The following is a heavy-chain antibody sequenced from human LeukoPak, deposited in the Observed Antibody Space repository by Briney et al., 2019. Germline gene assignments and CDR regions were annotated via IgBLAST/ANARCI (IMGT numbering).Heavy chain of an antibody. V-gene: IGHV4-61*01. Sequence: SETLSPTCAVSGGSISSNNYYWSWIRQPPGKGLEWIGYIYYSGSTSYNPSLKSRVTISLDTSKNQFSLKLSSVTAADTAVYYCARIKWFENLGYYYYYMDVWGKGTTVTISS. D-gene: IGHD3-10*01. CDR1: GGSISSNNYY. J-gene: IGHJ6*03. CDR3: ARIKWFENLGYYYYYMDV. CDR2: IYYSGST.